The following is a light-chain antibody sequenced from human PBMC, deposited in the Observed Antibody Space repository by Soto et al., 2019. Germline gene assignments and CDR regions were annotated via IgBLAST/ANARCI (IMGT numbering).Light chain of an antibody. V-gene: IGLV2-14*03. CDR2: DVS. J-gene: IGLJ1*01. Sequence: QSVLTQPASVSGSPGQSISISCTGTSSDVGYFNYVSWYQQHPGKAPKLMIYDVSNRPSGISNRFSGSKSGNTASLTISGLQAEDEADYYCSSYTSSSILYVFGTGTRSPS. CDR1: SSDVGYFNY. CDR3: SSYTSSSILYV.